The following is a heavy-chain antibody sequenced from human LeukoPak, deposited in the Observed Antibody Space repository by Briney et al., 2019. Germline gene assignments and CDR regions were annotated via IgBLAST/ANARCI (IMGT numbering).Heavy chain of an antibody. CDR2: IYSSGGT. CDR1: GGSISSYH. Sequence: SETLSLTCTVSGGSISSYHWTWIRQPAGKGLEWIGRIYSSGGTNYNPSLKSRVTVSVDTAKNQSSLTLYSVTAADTAVYYCARYYYYMDVWGKGTTVTVS. J-gene: IGHJ6*03. V-gene: IGHV4-4*07. CDR3: ARYYYYMDV.